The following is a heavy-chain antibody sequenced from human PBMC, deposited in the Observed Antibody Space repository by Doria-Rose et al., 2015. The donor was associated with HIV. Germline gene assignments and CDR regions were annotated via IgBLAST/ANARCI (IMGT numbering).Heavy chain of an antibody. Sequence: AVYGGSFSGYYWSWIRQPPGKGLEWIGEINHSGSTNYNPSLKSRVTISVDTSKNQFSLKVSSVTAADTAVYYCARVPYVVATAISWFDPWGQGTLVTVSS. D-gene: IGHD2-21*02. CDR3: ARVPYVVATAISWFDP. CDR2: INHSGST. V-gene: IGHV4-34*01. CDR1: GGSFSGYY. J-gene: IGHJ5*02.